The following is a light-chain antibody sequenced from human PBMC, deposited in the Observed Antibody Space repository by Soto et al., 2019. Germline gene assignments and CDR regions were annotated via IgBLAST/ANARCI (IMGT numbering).Light chain of an antibody. Sequence: QSVLTQPPSVSGAPGQRVTISCSGSSSNIGAGYDVNWYRQLPGTAPKLLIYGNSDRPSGVPDRFSGSKSGTSASLAITGLQAEDEADYYCQSYDSSLSGSVFGGGTKLTVL. CDR2: GNS. J-gene: IGLJ3*02. CDR3: QSYDSSLSGSV. V-gene: IGLV1-40*01. CDR1: SSNIGAGYD.